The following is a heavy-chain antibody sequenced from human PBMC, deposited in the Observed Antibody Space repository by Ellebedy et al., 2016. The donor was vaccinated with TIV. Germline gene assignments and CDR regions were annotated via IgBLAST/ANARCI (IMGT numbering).Heavy chain of an antibody. V-gene: IGHV4-59*08. J-gene: IGHJ4*02. Sequence: MPSETLSLTCTVSGASIRGSYWSWIRQSPGMRMEWLAYIYESGTTNFHPSLSNRLTISRDTSRNQVSLRLNSVTAADTAVYYCARLAKVDSVYAFDYWGQGTLVTVSS. CDR2: IYESGTT. D-gene: IGHD2-8*01. CDR1: GASIRGSY. CDR3: ARLAKVDSVYAFDY.